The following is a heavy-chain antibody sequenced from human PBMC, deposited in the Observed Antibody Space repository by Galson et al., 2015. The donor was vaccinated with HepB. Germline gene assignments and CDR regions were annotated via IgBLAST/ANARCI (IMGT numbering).Heavy chain of an antibody. J-gene: IGHJ4*02. CDR1: GFTFSSYG. Sequence: SLRLSCAASGFTFSSYGMHWVRQAPGKGLEWVAVISYDGSNKYYADSVKGRFTISRDNSKNTLYLQMNSLRAEDTAVYYCARSSYCSSTSCQGDFDYWGQGTLVTVSS. V-gene: IGHV3-30*03. CDR2: ISYDGSNK. D-gene: IGHD2-2*01. CDR3: ARSSYCSSTSCQGDFDY.